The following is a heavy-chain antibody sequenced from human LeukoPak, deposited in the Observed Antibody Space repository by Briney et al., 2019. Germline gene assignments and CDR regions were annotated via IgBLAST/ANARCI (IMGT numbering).Heavy chain of an antibody. CDR3: ARDPDYRGSQPHGYFDY. CDR1: RFTISDYW. J-gene: IGHJ4*02. D-gene: IGHD3-16*01. Sequence: PGGSLRLSCAASRFTISDYWMSWVRQAPGKGLEWVAYIKRDGSDIYYVDSVKGRFIISRDNAKNSLYLQMNSLRAEDTAVYYCARDPDYRGSQPHGYFDYWGQGTLVAVSS. CDR2: IKRDGSDI. V-gene: IGHV3-7*01.